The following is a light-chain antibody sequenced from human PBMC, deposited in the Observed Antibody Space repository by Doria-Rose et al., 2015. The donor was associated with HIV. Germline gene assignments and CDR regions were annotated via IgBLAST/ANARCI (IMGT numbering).Light chain of an antibody. CDR2: EVN. V-gene: IGLV2-23*02. J-gene: IGLJ1*01. CDR1: SNDVGSYNL. CDR3: CSYAGTPLV. Sequence: QPVLTQPASVSGSPGQSITISCTGTSNDVGSYNLVSWYQQHPGKAPKLMIYEVNKRPSGVSYRFSGSKSGSTASLTISGLQAEDEADYYCCSYAGTPLVFGSGTKVTVL.